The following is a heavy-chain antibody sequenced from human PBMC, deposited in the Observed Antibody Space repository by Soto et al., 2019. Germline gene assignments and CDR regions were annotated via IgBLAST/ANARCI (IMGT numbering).Heavy chain of an antibody. CDR2: ISYDGSTK. J-gene: IGHJ4*02. V-gene: IGHV3-30-3*01. D-gene: IGHD6-19*01. CDR3: ARTTTVAGTPEFVY. CDR1: GFTFSSFS. Sequence: QVQLVESGGGVVQPGRSLRLSCAASGFTFSSFSLHWVRQAPGKGLEWLALISYDGSTKYNADSVKGRFTVSRDNSNNTLYLQLSSLRPEDTAVYYCARTTTVAGTPEFVYWGQGTLVTVSS.